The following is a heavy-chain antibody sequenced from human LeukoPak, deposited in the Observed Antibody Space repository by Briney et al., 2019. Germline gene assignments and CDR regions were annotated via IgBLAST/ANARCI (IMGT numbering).Heavy chain of an antibody. J-gene: IGHJ4*02. CDR1: GYIFTDYY. CDR3: ARDRVSGYSYNYIDY. D-gene: IGHD5-18*01. V-gene: IGHV1-2*02. CDR2: INPNSGVT. Sequence: ASVKVSCKASGYIFTDYYMHWVRQAPGQGLEWMGWINPNSGVTSYAQKFQGRVTMTRDTSVSTAHMELSSLRSDDTAVYYCARDRVSGYSYNYIDYWGQGTLVTVSS.